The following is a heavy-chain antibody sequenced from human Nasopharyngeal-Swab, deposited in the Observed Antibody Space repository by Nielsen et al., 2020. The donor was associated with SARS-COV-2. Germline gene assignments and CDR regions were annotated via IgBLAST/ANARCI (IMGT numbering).Heavy chain of an antibody. V-gene: IGHV4-59*01. J-gene: IGHJ4*02. Sequence: WIRQPPGKGLEWIGYIYYSGNTNYNPSLKRRLTISVDTSKNQFSLRLISVTAADTAVYYCAREDASPTAFFDSWGQGMLVTVSS. D-gene: IGHD6-6*01. CDR3: AREDASPTAFFDS. CDR2: IYYSGNT.